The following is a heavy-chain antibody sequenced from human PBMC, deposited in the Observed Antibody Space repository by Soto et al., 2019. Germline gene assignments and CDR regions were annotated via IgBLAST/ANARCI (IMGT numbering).Heavy chain of an antibody. CDR2: IYYSGST. Sequence: PLETRSLTCTVSGGSIRSYYWSWIRQPPGKGLEWIGYIYYSGSTNYNPSLKSRVTISVDTSKNQFSLKLSSVTAADTAVYYCARDTASFGSYNWFDPSGHGTVVT. J-gene: IGHJ5*02. CDR1: GGSIRSYY. D-gene: IGHD5-18*01. CDR3: ARDTASFGSYNWFDP. V-gene: IGHV4-59*01.